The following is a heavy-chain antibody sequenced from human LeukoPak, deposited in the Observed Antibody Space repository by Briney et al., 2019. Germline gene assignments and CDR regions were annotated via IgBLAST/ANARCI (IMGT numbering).Heavy chain of an antibody. CDR2: INPKSGGT. V-gene: IGHV1-2*02. CDR3: ARRRDLYSGSYYPFDY. CDR1: GYTFTGYY. D-gene: IGHD1-26*01. J-gene: IGHJ4*02. Sequence: GASVKVSCKASGYTFTGYYMHWVRQAPGQGLEWMGWINPKSGGTNYAQKFQGRVTMTRDTSISTAYMELSRLRSDDTAMYYCARRRDLYSGSYYPFDYWGQGTLVTVSS.